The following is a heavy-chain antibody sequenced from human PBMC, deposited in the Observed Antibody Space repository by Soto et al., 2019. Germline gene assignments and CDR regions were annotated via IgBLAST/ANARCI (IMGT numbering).Heavy chain of an antibody. Sequence: PGGSLRLSCAASGFTFSSYAMSWVRQAPGKGLEWVSAISGSGGSTYYADSVKGRFTISRDNSKNTLYLQMNSLRAEDTAVYYCAKDRLSGTVVTPSYAFDIWGQGTMVTVSS. CDR1: GFTFSSYA. J-gene: IGHJ3*02. CDR2: ISGSGGST. D-gene: IGHD2-21*02. CDR3: AKDRLSGTVVTPSYAFDI. V-gene: IGHV3-23*01.